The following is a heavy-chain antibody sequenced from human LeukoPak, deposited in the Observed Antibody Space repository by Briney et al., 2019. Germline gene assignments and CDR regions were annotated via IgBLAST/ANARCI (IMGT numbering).Heavy chain of an antibody. CDR3: ARDVEYSNIYFYHYIDV. J-gene: IGHJ6*03. Sequence: GGSLRLSCAASGFTFSDYYMSWIRQAPGKGLEWVSYISSSGSTIYYADSVKGRFTISRDNAKNSLYLQMNSLSAEDTALYFCARDVEYSNIYFYHYIDVWGKGTTVTVSS. CDR2: ISSSGSTI. V-gene: IGHV3-11*01. CDR1: GFTFSDYY. D-gene: IGHD6-6*01.